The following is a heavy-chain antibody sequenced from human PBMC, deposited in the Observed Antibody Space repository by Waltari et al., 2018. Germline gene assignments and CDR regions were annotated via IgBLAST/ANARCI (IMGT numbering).Heavy chain of an antibody. D-gene: IGHD1-26*01. Sequence: QVQLQQWGAGLLKPSETLSLTCAVYGGSFSGYYWSWIRQPPGKGLEWIGYIYYSGSTNYNPSRKSRVTISVDTSKNQLSLKLSSVTAADTAVYYCAGRNYYYYYMDVWGKGTTVTVSS. CDR1: GGSFSGYY. V-gene: IGHV4-34*11. J-gene: IGHJ6*03. CDR3: AGRNYYYYYMDV. CDR2: IYYSGST.